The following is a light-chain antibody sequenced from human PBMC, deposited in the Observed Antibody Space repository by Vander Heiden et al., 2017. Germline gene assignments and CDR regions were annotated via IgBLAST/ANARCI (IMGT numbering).Light chain of an antibody. CDR3: QQRSNWPAIT. J-gene: IGKJ5*01. CDR1: QIVSSY. V-gene: IGKV3-11*01. CDR2: DAS. Sequence: ETVSTQSPATLSLSPGESATLSCRASQIVSSYFAWYQQKPGQAPRLLIYDASNRATGIPARFSGSGCGTDFTLTISSLEPEDFAVYYCQQRSNWPAITFGQGARLEIQ.